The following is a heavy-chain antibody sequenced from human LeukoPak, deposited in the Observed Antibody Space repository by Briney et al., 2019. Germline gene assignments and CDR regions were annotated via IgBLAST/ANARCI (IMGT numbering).Heavy chain of an antibody. CDR1: GYTFTGYY. CDR2: INPKSGGT. V-gene: IGHV1-2*02. D-gene: IGHD2-15*01. CDR3: ARGRIGYCSGGSCYFY. J-gene: IGHJ4*02. Sequence: ASVKVSCKASGYTFTGYYMHWVRQAPGQGLEWMGWINPKSGGTNYAQKFQGRVTMTRDTSISTAYMELSRLRSDDTAVYYCARGRIGYCSGGSCYFYWGQGTLVTVSS.